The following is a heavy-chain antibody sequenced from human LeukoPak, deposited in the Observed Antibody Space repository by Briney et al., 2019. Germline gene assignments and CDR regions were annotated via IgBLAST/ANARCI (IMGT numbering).Heavy chain of an antibody. CDR2: IYYSGNT. V-gene: IGHV4-59*08. J-gene: IGHJ5*02. Sequence: SETLSLTCTVSGGSISSYHWSWIRQPPGKGLEWIGYIYYSGNTNYNPSLKSRVTISVDTSKNQFSLKLSSVTAADTAVYYCARQESDSSGYSWFDPWGQGTLDTVSS. CDR1: GGSISSYH. D-gene: IGHD3-22*01. CDR3: ARQESDSSGYSWFDP.